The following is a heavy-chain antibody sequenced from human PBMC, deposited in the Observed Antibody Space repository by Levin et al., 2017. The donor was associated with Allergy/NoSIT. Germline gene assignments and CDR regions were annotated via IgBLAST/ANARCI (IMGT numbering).Heavy chain of an antibody. CDR2: INASGNT. Sequence: PGGSLRLSCGVYGGSFNGYYWTWVRQPPGKGLEWIGEINASGNTNYNPSLKSRVTISIATSANQFSLNLRSVTAADTAVFYCARGQFGRLSDWAQGSLVAVSS. CDR1: GGSFNGYY. J-gene: IGHJ4*02. D-gene: IGHD3-10*01. V-gene: IGHV4-34*01. CDR3: ARGQFGRLSD.